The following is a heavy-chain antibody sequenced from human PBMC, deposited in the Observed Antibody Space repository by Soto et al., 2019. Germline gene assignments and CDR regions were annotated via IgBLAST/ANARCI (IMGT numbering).Heavy chain of an antibody. J-gene: IGHJ6*02. D-gene: IGHD5-12*01. CDR2: IIPIFGTA. Sequence: SVKVSCNASGGTFSSYAISWVRQAPGQGLEWMGGIIPIFGTANYAQKFQGRVTITADESTSTAYMELSSLRSEDTAVYYCARNRFAGVATITGYYYYYYGMDVWGQGTTVTVSS. V-gene: IGHV1-69*13. CDR3: ARNRFAGVATITGYYYYYYGMDV. CDR1: GGTFSSYA.